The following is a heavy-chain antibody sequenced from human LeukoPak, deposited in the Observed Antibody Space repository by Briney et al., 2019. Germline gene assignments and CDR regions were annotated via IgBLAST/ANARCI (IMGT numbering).Heavy chain of an antibody. V-gene: IGHV4-4*07. J-gene: IGHJ5*02. Sequence: SQTLSLTCTVSGDSIRSYYWNWIRQPAGRGREWIGRIQASGSTNDNPSLKGRIIMSIDTSKNQFSLKLTSVTAADTAVCYCAKDDLITGGKNWFDLWGQGTLVTVSS. D-gene: IGHD2-15*01. CDR3: AKDDLITGGKNWFDL. CDR2: IQASGST. CDR1: GDSIRSYY.